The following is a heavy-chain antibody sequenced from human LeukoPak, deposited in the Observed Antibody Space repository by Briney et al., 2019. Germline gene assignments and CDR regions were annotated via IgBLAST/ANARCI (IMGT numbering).Heavy chain of an antibody. CDR1: GFTFSSYA. CDR2: ISYDGSNK. D-gene: IGHD2-8*01. Sequence: PGRSLRLSCAASGFTFSSYAMHWVRQAPGKGLEWVAVISYDGSNKYYADSVKGRFTISRDNAKNTLYLQMNSLRAEDTAVYYCASLSVYSNFDSWGQGTLVTVSS. J-gene: IGHJ4*02. V-gene: IGHV3-30-3*01. CDR3: ASLSVYSNFDS.